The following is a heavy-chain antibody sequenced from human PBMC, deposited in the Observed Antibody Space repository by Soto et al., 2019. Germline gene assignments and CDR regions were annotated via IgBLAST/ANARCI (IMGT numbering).Heavy chain of an antibody. CDR3: VKDRPPISMVRGVIKAVTFDY. CDR2: ISSNGGST. CDR1: GFTFSSYA. D-gene: IGHD3-10*01. J-gene: IGHJ4*02. V-gene: IGHV3-64D*08. Sequence: GGSLRLSCSASGFTFSSYAMHWVRQAPGKGLEYVSAISSNGGSTYYADSVKGRFTISRDNSKNTLYLQMSSLRAEDTAVYSCVKDRPPISMVRGVIKAVTFDYWGQGT.